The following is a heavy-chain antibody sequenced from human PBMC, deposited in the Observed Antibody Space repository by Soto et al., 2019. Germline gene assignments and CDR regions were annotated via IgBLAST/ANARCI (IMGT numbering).Heavy chain of an antibody. J-gene: IGHJ4*02. CDR3: ARDFGHGYYLDY. V-gene: IGHV3-30*03. CDR1: GFTFSSYG. CDR2: ISYDGSNK. Sequence: LRLSCAASGFTFSSYGMHWVRQAPGKGLEWVAVISYDGSNKYYADSVKGRFTISGDNAESSLYLQMNSLRDEDTAVYFCARDFGHGYYLDYWGRGTLVTVSS. D-gene: IGHD3-3*01.